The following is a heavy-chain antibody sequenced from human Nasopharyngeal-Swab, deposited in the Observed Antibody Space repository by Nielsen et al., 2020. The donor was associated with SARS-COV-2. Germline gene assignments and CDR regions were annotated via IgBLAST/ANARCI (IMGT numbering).Heavy chain of an antibody. J-gene: IGHJ4*02. D-gene: IGHD3-22*01. Sequence: SETLSLTCTVSGGSISSGDYYWSWIRQPPGKGLEWIGYIYYSGSTYYNPSLKSRVTISVDTSKNQFSLKLSSVTAADTAVYYYARGGTYYYDSTLSEIDYWGQGTLVTVSS. CDR2: IYYSGST. V-gene: IGHV4-30-4*01. CDR3: ARGGTYYYDSTLSEIDY. CDR1: GGSISSGDYY.